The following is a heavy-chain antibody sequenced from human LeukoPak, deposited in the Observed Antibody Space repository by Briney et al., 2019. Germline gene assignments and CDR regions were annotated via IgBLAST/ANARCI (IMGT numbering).Heavy chain of an antibody. J-gene: IGHJ4*02. V-gene: IGHV3-23*01. CDR3: AKSSTRDAPLGYFDY. CDR2: ISGRGDST. CDR1: GFTFSNYA. Sequence: GGSLRLSCVAPGFTFSNYAMNWVRQAPGKGLEWVAVISGRGDSTYFPDSVKGRLTISRDDSKNMVFLQMNSLRVEDTAIYYCAKSSTRDAPLGYFDYWGQGALVTVSS.